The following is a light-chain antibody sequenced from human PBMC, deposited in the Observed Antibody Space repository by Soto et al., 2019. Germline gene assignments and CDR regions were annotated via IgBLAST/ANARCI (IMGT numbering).Light chain of an antibody. CDR2: DAS. Sequence: DIQMTQSPSTLSASVGDRVTITCRASQSISSWLAWYQQKPGKAPKLLIYDASSLESGVPSRFIGSVSGTEFSLTISSLQPDYFATYSCQTYNNNSSERTSGQGTIVHI. J-gene: IGKJ1*01. V-gene: IGKV1-5*01. CDR3: QTYNNNSSERT. CDR1: QSISSW.